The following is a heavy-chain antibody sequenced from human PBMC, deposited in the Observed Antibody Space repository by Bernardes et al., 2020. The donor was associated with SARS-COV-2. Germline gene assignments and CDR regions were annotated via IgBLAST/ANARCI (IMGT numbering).Heavy chain of an antibody. CDR1: GFTFSSYW. CDR2: INYDGSTT. J-gene: IGHJ4*02. Sequence: VGSLSLSCAASGFTFSSYWMHWVRQAPGKGLVWVSCINYDGSTTVYADSVKGRFTISRDNAKNTLYLQMNSLRAEDTAVYYCLSPVVGGGQGTLVTVSS. V-gene: IGHV3-74*01. D-gene: IGHD2-15*01. CDR3: LSPVVG.